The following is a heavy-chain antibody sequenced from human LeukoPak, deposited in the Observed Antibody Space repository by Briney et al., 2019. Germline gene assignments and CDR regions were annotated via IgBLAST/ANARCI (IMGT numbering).Heavy chain of an antibody. V-gene: IGHV3-23*01. Sequence: GGSLRLSCAVSVITLSNYGMSWVRQAPGRGLEWVAGFSDSGGGTKYALSVKGRFTISRDNPKNTLYLQMNSLRAEDTAVYFCAKRGVVIRVILVGFHKEAYYFDFWGQGALVTVSS. CDR2: FSDSGGGT. CDR3: AKRGVVIRVILVGFHKEAYYFDF. D-gene: IGHD3-22*01. J-gene: IGHJ4*02. CDR1: VITLSNYG.